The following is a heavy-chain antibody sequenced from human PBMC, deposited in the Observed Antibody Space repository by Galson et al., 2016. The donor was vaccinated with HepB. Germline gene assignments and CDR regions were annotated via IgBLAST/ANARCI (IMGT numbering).Heavy chain of an antibody. CDR1: GFIFLRTG. CDR2: TSFDETNK. D-gene: IGHD3-9*01. V-gene: IGHV3-30*18. Sequence: SLRLSCAASGFIFLRTGMHWVRQAPGKGLEWVAGTSFDETNKHYADSVKGRFTISRDNSKNTLYLQINSLTSEDTAVYYCAKDRELQYFDWSMPWYWGQGTLVTVSS. CDR3: AKDRELQYFDWSMPWY. J-gene: IGHJ4*02.